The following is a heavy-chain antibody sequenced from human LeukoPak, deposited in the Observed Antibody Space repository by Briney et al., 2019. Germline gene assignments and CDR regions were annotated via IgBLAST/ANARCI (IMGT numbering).Heavy chain of an antibody. CDR1: GFTVSGNY. J-gene: IGHJ5*02. Sequence: PGGSLRLSCAASGFTVSGNYMTWVRQAPGKGLEWVSVTYGDGSTSYADSVKDRFTISRDISKNTLYLQMNSLRAEDTAVYYCARGTWRFDYGDSGFDPWGQGTLVTVSS. V-gene: IGHV3-66*01. CDR2: TYGDGST. D-gene: IGHD4-17*01. CDR3: ARGTWRFDYGDSGFDP.